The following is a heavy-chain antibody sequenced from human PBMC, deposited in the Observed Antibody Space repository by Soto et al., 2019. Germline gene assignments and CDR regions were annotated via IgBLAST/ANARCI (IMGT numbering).Heavy chain of an antibody. J-gene: IGHJ5*02. CDR3: ARVYYDFWSGYSHNWFDP. CDR2: IYYSGST. V-gene: IGHV4-59*01. CDR1: GGSISSFY. D-gene: IGHD3-3*01. Sequence: SETLSLTCTVSGGSISSFYWSWIRQPPGKGLEWIGYIYYSGSTNYNPSLKSRVTISVDTSKNQFSLKLSSVTAADTAVYYCARVYYDFWSGYSHNWFDPWGQGTLVTVSS.